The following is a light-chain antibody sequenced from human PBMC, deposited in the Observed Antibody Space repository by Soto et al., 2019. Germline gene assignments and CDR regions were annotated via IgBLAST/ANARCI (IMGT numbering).Light chain of an antibody. J-gene: IGLJ1*01. CDR3: SSYTSSSTRV. CDR1: SSDIGAYDY. Sequence: QSALTQPASVSGSPGQSIAISCTGTSSDIGAYDYVSWYQQHPDKASKLMIYEVSNRPSGVSYRFSGSKSVNTATLTISGLQAEDEADYYCSSYTSSSTRVFGTGTKVTVL. V-gene: IGLV2-14*03. CDR2: EVS.